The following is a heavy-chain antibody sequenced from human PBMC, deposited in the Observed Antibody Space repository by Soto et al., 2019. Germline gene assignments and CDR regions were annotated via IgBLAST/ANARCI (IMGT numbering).Heavy chain of an antibody. CDR2: IYPGDSDT. D-gene: IGHD2-21*02. V-gene: IGHV5-51*01. Sequence: GESLKISCKGSGYSFTSYWIGWVRQMPGKGLEWMGIIYPGDSDTRYSPSFQGQVTISADKSISTAYLQWSSLKASDTATYYCVHSRCGGDCLRSYSSHYYYGMDVWGQGKTVTVSS. J-gene: IGHJ6*02. CDR3: VHSRCGGDCLRSYSSHYYYGMDV. CDR1: GYSFTSYW.